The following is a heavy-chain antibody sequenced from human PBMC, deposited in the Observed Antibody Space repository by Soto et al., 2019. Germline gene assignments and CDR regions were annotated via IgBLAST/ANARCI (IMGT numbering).Heavy chain of an antibody. Sequence: PGESLKISCETSGYDFTRNWIGWVRQRPGKGLEWVGLVYPRGSDTRYSPSFRGHVSMSADESVRTAYLQWTSLEASDTAIYYCARQFCNTTECSMYFGNWGQGTPVTVSS. CDR3: ARQFCNTTECSMYFGN. CDR1: GYDFTRNW. V-gene: IGHV5-51*01. J-gene: IGHJ1*01. D-gene: IGHD4-17*01. CDR2: VYPRGSDT.